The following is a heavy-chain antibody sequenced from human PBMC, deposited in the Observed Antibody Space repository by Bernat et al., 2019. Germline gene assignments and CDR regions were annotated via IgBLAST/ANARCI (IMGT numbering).Heavy chain of an antibody. CDR2: IIPIFGIA. D-gene: IGHD6-6*01. CDR3: ARGIVGRRRSMSLCNGEDFEH. J-gene: IGHJ1*01. CDR1: GCTFSSYA. Sequence: QVQLVQSGAEVKKPGSSVKVSCKASGCTFSSYAISWVRQAPGQGLEWMGGIIPIFGIAYYAQKFQGRFTITADKSTSTAYMEMSSLRSEDTAVYYCARGIVGRRRSMSLCNGEDFEHWGQGTLVTVSS. V-gene: IGHV1-69*17.